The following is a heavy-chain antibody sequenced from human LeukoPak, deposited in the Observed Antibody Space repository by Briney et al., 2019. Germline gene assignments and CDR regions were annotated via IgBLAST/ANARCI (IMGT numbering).Heavy chain of an antibody. CDR2: INQSGST. V-gene: IGHV4-34*01. CDR3: ARGLSLDTVVVVAATPRYYFDY. J-gene: IGHJ4*02. CDR1: GGSFSGYY. D-gene: IGHD2-15*01. Sequence: PSETLSLTCAVYGGSFSGYYWSWIRQPPGKGLEWSGEINQSGSTNYNPSLKSRVTISVYTSKNQFSLRLSSVTAADTAVYYCARGLSLDTVVVVAATPRYYFDYWGQGTLVTVSS.